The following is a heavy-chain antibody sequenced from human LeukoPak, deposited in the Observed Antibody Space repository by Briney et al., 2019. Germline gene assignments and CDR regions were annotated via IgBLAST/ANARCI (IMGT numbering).Heavy chain of an antibody. D-gene: IGHD2-21*02. CDR3: ARHSHCGGDCYFDY. CDR2: IDPSDSYT. Sequence: GESLKTSCQASGYSFSNHWISWVRQMPGKGLEWMGRIDPSDSYTNYNPSFEGHVTISVDRSISTAYLQWSSLKASDTAIYYCARHSHCGGDCYFDYWGRGTLVTVSS. J-gene: IGHJ4*02. CDR1: GYSFSNHW. V-gene: IGHV5-10-1*01.